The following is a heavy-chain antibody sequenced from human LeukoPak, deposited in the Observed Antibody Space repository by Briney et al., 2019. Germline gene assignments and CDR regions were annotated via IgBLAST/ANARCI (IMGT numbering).Heavy chain of an antibody. Sequence: GGSLRLSCAASGFIFSSAWMSWVRQAPGKGLEWDGHIKTKTDDGTTDYAAPVKGRFTISRDGSKNTVYLQMNSLKTEDTAVYYCTTEGLYDILTPNDYWGQGTLVTVSS. CDR1: GFIFSSAW. V-gene: IGHV3-15*01. CDR3: TTEGLYDILTPNDY. J-gene: IGHJ4*02. CDR2: IKTKTDDGTT. D-gene: IGHD3-9*01.